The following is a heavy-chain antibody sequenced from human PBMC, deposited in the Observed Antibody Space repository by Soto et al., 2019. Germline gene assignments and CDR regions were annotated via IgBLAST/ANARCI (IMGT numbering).Heavy chain of an antibody. CDR1: GGSISSGGYY. J-gene: IGHJ3*02. Sequence: PSETLSLTCTVSGGSISSGGYYWIWIRQHPGKGLEWIGYIYYSGSTYYNPSLKSRVTISVDTSKNQFSLKLSSVTAADTAVYYCARASIVRSITMIVQDAFDIWGQGTMVTVSS. CDR3: ARASIVRSITMIVQDAFDI. V-gene: IGHV4-31*03. CDR2: IYYSGST. D-gene: IGHD3-22*01.